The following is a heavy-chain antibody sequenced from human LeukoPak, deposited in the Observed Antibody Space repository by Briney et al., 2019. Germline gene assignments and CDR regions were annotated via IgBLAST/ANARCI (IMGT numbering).Heavy chain of an antibody. D-gene: IGHD4-17*01. CDR1: GFTFNTYS. V-gene: IGHV3-48*04. Sequence: QTGGSLRLSCAASGFTFNTYSMNWVRQAPGKGLEWVSYISSGSSTIYYADSVKGRFTISRDYAKNSLYLQMNSLRAEDTAVYYCARELYGDYSFDYWGQGTLVTVSS. J-gene: IGHJ4*02. CDR2: ISSGSSTI. CDR3: ARELYGDYSFDY.